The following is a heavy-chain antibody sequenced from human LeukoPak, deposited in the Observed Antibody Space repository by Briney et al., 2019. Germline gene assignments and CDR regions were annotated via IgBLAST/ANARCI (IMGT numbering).Heavy chain of an antibody. CDR2: IWYGGRNK. J-gene: IGHJ4*02. V-gene: IGHV3-30*18. D-gene: IGHD4-23*01. CDR1: GFTFSNYG. Sequence: GRSLRLSCAASGFTFSNYGMHWVRQAPGKGLEWVTVIWYGGRNKYYGDSVKGRFTVSRDNSKNTLYLEMNSLRVEDTAVYFCAKDLGGGNSALDYWGQGTLVTVSS. CDR3: AKDLGGGNSALDY.